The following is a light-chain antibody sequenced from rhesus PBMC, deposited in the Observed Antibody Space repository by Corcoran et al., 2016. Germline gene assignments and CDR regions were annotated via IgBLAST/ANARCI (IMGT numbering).Light chain of an antibody. CDR2: YNN. CDR1: GANIGNNG. Sequence: QSVLTQPPSASEAARKSVTISCSGGGANIGNNGVSWYQQLPETAPKLLIYYNNRRPSGVSDRFSGSKSGTSASLAISGLQTEDEADYYCSSYEASDTYIFGTGTRLTVL. J-gene: IGLJ1*01. CDR3: SSYEASDTYI. V-gene: IGLV1-60*01.